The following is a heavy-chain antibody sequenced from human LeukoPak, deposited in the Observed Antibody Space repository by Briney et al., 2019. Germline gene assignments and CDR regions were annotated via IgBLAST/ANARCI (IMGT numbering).Heavy chain of an antibody. J-gene: IGHJ4*02. D-gene: IGHD3-22*01. CDR2: IFYSGNT. CDR1: GGSISSATSY. Sequence: SETLSLTCTVSGGSISSATSYWAWLRQPPGKGLEWIGSIFYSGNTYFNPSLKSRVTISVDTSKNQFSLKLSSVTAADTAVYYCARERGNYYDSSGPRDYWGQGTLVTVSS. CDR3: ARERGNYYDSSGPRDY. V-gene: IGHV4-39*07.